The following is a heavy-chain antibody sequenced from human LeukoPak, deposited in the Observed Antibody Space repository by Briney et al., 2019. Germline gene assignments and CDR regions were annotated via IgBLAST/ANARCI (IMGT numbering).Heavy chain of an antibody. J-gene: IGHJ5*02. CDR3: ARGLRVGATWGTNWFDP. CDR1: GGSISSYY. CDR2: IYYSGST. V-gene: IGHV4-59*01. Sequence: SETLPLTCTVSGGSISSYYWSWIRQPPGKGLEWIGYIYYSGSTNYNPSLKSRVTISVDTSKNQFSLKLSSVTAADTAVYYCARGLRVGATWGTNWFDPWGQGTLVTVSS. D-gene: IGHD1-26*01.